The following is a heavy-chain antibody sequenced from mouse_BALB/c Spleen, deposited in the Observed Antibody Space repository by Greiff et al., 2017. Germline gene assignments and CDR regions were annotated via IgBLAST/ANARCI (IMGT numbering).Heavy chain of an antibody. CDR1: GFTFSSFG. V-gene: IGHV5-17*02. D-gene: IGHD2-3*01. CDR2: ISSGSSTI. J-gene: IGHJ2*01. Sequence: EVQVVESGGGLVQPGGSRKLSCAASGFTFSSFGMHWVRQAPEKGLEWVAYISSGSSTIYYADTVKGRFTISRDNPKNTLFLQMTSLRSEDTAMYYCARHGYYGFDYWGQGTTLTVSS. CDR3: ARHGYYGFDY.